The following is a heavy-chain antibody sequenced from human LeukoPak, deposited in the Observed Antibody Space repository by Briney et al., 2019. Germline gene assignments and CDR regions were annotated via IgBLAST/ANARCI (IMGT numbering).Heavy chain of an antibody. J-gene: IGHJ4*02. D-gene: IGHD2-2*01. CDR1: GGTFSSYA. V-gene: IGHV1-69*04. CDR2: IIPILGIA. CDR3: ARDECSSTSCYEDY. Sequence: SVKVSCKASGGTFSSYAISWVRQAPGQGLEWMGRIIPILGIANYAQKFQGRVTITADKSTSTAYMELSSLRSEDTAVYYCARDECSSTSCYEDYWGQGTLVTVSS.